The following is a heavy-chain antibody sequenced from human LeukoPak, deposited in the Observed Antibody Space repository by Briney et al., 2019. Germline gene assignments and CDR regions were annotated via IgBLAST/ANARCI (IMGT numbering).Heavy chain of an antibody. Sequence: GGSLRLSCAASGFIFSSYWMSWVRQAPGKGLEWVANIKQDGSAKYYVDSVKARFTISRDNAKNSLDLQMNSLGDEDTAVYYCARVRHYYDSSGSYGHYFDYWGQGTLVTVSS. CDR1: GFIFSSYW. V-gene: IGHV3-7*02. CDR2: IKQDGSAK. CDR3: ARVRHYYDSSGSYGHYFDY. D-gene: IGHD3-22*01. J-gene: IGHJ4*02.